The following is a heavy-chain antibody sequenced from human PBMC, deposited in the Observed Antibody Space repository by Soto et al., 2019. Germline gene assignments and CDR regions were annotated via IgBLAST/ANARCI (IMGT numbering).Heavy chain of an antibody. Sequence: SVNVSCKASGCTSSSYAISWVRQAPGQGLEWMGGIIPIFGTANYAQKFQGRVTITADESTSTAYMELSSLRSEDTAVYYCAKARGYDYGYYYHGMDVWGEGTTVTVSS. J-gene: IGHJ6*04. CDR1: GCTSSSYA. V-gene: IGHV1-69*13. CDR2: IIPIFGTA. CDR3: AKARGYDYGYYYHGMDV. D-gene: IGHD5-12*01.